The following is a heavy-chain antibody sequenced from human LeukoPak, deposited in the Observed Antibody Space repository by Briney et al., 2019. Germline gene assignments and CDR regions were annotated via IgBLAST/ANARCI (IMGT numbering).Heavy chain of an antibody. V-gene: IGHV4-30-4*08. CDR3: ARLGTAPFDY. CDR2: ISYTGTT. D-gene: IGHD2-21*02. CDR1: SGSMSSGDYY. Sequence: PSQTLSLTCTVSSGSMSSGDYYWSWIRQPPGKGLEWIGYISYTGTTYYNPSLKSRVTISEDTSKNLFSLNLTSVTAADTAVYYCARLGTAPFDYWGQGTLVTVSS. J-gene: IGHJ4*02.